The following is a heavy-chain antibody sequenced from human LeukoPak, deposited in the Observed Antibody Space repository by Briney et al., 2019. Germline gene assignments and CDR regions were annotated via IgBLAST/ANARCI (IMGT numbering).Heavy chain of an antibody. V-gene: IGHV3-30*04. J-gene: IGHJ4*02. CDR2: ISYDGSNK. CDR3: ARSKGATWRNEYGY. Sequence: WVRQAPGKGLEWVAVISYDGSNKYYADSVKGRFTISRDNSKNTLYLQMNSLRAEDTAVYYCARSKGATWRNEYGYWGQGSLVTVSS. D-gene: IGHD1-26*01.